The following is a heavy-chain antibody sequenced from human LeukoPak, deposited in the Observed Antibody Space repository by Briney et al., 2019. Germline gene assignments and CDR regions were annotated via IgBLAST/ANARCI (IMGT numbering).Heavy chain of an antibody. Sequence: ASVKVSCKASGYTFTCYGISWVRQAPGQGLEWMGWISAYNGNTNYAQKLQGRVTMTTDTSTSTAYMELRSLRSDDTAVYYCARTSSYRSTSWNFDYWGQGTLVTVSS. CDR2: ISAYNGNT. J-gene: IGHJ4*02. CDR3: ARTSSYRSTSWNFDY. V-gene: IGHV1-18*01. D-gene: IGHD2-2*01. CDR1: GYTFTCYG.